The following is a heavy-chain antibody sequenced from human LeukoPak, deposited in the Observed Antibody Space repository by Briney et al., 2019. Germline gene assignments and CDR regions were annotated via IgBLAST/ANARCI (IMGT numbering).Heavy chain of an antibody. J-gene: IGHJ4*02. CDR1: GFTFSSYA. V-gene: IGHV3-23*01. CDR3: AKSRGESRGASNY. Sequence: GGSLRLSCAASGFTFSSYAMNWVRQAPGKGLERVSFISGSGDTTYYADSVKGRFTISRDSSKNTLYLQMNSLRAEDTAVYYCAKSRGESRGASNYWGQGTLVTVSS. D-gene: IGHD1-26*01. CDR2: ISGSGDTT.